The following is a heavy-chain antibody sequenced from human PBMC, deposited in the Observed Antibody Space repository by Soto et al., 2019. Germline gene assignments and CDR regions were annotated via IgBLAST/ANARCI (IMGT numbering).Heavy chain of an antibody. Sequence: EVQLVESGGGLVQPGGSLRLSCAASGFTFSSYWMSWVRQAPGKGLEWVANIKQDGSEKYYVDSVKGRFTISRDNAKNSLYLQMNSLRAEDTAVYYCARTCSGGSCYSGWFAPWGQGTLVTVSS. J-gene: IGHJ5*02. CDR2: IKQDGSEK. CDR1: GFTFSSYW. V-gene: IGHV3-7*03. D-gene: IGHD2-15*01. CDR3: ARTCSGGSCYSGWFAP.